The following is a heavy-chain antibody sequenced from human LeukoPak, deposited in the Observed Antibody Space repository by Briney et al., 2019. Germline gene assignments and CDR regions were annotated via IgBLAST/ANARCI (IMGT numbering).Heavy chain of an antibody. CDR1: GVSISSSSYY. Sequence: SETLSLTCTVYGVSISSSSYYWGWLRQPPGKGLEWIGSIYYSWSTYYNPSLKSRVTISVDTSKNQFSLKLSSVTAADTAVYYCARPSGVGYWGQGTLVTVSS. CDR3: ARPSGVGY. D-gene: IGHD2-15*01. V-gene: IGHV4-39*01. J-gene: IGHJ4*02. CDR2: IYYSWST.